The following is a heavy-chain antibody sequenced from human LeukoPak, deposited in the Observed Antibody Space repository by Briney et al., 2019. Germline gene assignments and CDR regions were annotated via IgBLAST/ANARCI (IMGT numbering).Heavy chain of an antibody. D-gene: IGHD6-13*01. J-gene: IGHJ6*03. CDR1: GFTFSSYS. CDR3: ARVRTSSWYNYKDV. Sequence: GGSLRLSCAASGFTFSSYSMNWVRQAPGKGLEWVSSISSSSSYIYYADSVKGRFTISRDNAKNSLYLQMSSLRAEDTAVYYCARVRTSSWYNYKDVWGKGTTVTVSS. CDR2: ISSSSSYI. V-gene: IGHV3-21*01.